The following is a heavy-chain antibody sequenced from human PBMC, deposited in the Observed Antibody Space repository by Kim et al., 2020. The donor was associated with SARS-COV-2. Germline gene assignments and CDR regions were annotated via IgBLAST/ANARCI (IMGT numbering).Heavy chain of an antibody. CDR3: AKYFTGTGSFDM. V-gene: IGHV3-23*01. J-gene: IGHJ3*02. Sequence: YYADSVKGRFTISRDNSKNTLYLQMNSLRAEDTAVYYCAKYFTGTGSFDMWGQGTRVTVSS. D-gene: IGHD1-1*01.